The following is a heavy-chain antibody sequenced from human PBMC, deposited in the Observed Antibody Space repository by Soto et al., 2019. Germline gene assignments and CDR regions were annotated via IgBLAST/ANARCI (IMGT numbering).Heavy chain of an antibody. D-gene: IGHD5-12*01. V-gene: IGHV3-30-3*01. J-gene: IGHJ4*02. CDR3: AKAGGYSAYSVPAPDY. Sequence: GGSLRLSCAASGFTFSSYAMHWVRQAPGKGLEWVAVISYDGSNKYYADSVKGRFTISRDNSKNTLYLQMNSLRAEDTAVYYCAKAGGYSAYSVPAPDYWGQGTLVTVSS. CDR1: GFTFSSYA. CDR2: ISYDGSNK.